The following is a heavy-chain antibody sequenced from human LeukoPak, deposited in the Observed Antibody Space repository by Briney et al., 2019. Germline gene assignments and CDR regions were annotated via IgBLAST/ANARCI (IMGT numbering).Heavy chain of an antibody. CDR2: IGAYNGDT. D-gene: IGHD3-10*01. Sequence: ASVTVSCKASGYTFTSHGITWVRQAPGQGFEWMGWIGAYNGDTKYPETSQVRVTLTTDTSTNTVYMELRNLKSDDTAVYYCARGGSGSYYDYWGQGTLITVSS. V-gene: IGHV1-18*01. CDR1: GYTFTSHG. J-gene: IGHJ4*02. CDR3: ARGGSGSYYDY.